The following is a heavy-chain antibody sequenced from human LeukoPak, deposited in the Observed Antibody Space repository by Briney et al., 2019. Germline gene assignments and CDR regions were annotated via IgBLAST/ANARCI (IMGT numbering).Heavy chain of an antibody. CDR2: INPNSGGT. CDR3: ARDFFPLYDSSGYLYGY. J-gene: IGHJ4*02. V-gene: IGHV1-2*02. D-gene: IGHD3-22*01. CDR1: GYTFTGYY. Sequence: ASVKVSCKASGYTFTGYYMHWVRQAPGQGLEWMGWINPNSGGTNYAQKFQGRVTMTRDTSISTAYMELSRLRSDDTAVYYCARDFFPLYDSSGYLYGYWGQGTLVTVSS.